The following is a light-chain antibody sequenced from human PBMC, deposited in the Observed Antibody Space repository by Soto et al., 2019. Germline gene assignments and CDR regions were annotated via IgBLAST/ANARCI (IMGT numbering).Light chain of an antibody. J-gene: IGKJ1*01. CDR2: GAS. V-gene: IGKV3-20*01. Sequence: EIVLTQSPGTLSLSPGERATLSCRASQSVSSNSLAWFQQKPGQAPRLLISGASSRATGIPERFSGSGSGTDFTLTISRLEPEDFAVYYCQQYDTSTGTFGQGTKVEVK. CDR1: QSVSSNS. CDR3: QQYDTSTGT.